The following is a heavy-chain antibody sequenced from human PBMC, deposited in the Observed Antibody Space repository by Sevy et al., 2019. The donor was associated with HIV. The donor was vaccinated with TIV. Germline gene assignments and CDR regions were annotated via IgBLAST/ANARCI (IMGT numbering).Heavy chain of an antibody. D-gene: IGHD3-9*01. Sequence: ASVKVSCKASGYTFTSYGISWVRQAPGQGLEWMGWISAYNGNTNYAQKLQGRVTMTTDTSTGTAYMVLRSLRSDETAVYYRARDGGYDILTGFDYWGQGTLVTVSS. CDR1: GYTFTSYG. CDR2: ISAYNGNT. V-gene: IGHV1-18*04. J-gene: IGHJ4*02. CDR3: ARDGGYDILTGFDY.